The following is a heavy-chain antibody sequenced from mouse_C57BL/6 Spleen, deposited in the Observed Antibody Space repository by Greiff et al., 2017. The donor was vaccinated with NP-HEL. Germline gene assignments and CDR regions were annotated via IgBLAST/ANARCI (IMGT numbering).Heavy chain of an antibody. CDR2: IDPETGGT. Sequence: QVHVKQSGAELVRPGASVTLSCKASGYTFTDYEMHWVKQTPVHGLEWIGAIDPETGGTAYNQKFKGKAILTADKSSSTAYMELRSLTSEDSAVYYCTIDGKNFDYWGQGTTLTVSS. CDR3: TIDGKNFDY. D-gene: IGHD1-1*01. J-gene: IGHJ2*01. V-gene: IGHV1-15*01. CDR1: GYTFTDYE.